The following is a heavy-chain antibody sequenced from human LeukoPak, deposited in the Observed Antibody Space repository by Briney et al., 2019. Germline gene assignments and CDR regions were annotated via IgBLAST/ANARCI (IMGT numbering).Heavy chain of an antibody. Sequence: SQTLSLTCAVSGGSISSGDYCWSWIRQPPGQGLDWIGYNYHRGSTYYNQSLKSRVTISVDRSKSQFSLKLSSVTAADTAVYYCARHGYSVVGGWPYYFDYWGQGTLVTVS. CDR3: ARHGYSVVGGWPYYFDY. CDR2: NYHRGST. D-gene: IGHD5/OR15-5a*01. V-gene: IGHV4-30-2*01. J-gene: IGHJ4*02. CDR1: GGSISSGDYC.